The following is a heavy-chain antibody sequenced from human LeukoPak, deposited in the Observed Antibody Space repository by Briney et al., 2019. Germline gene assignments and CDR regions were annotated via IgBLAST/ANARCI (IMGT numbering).Heavy chain of an antibody. CDR2: IYTSGNT. CDR3: ARGGGNSFPFDY. J-gene: IGHJ4*02. D-gene: IGHD4-23*01. CDR1: GGSISSGSYY. V-gene: IGHV4-61*02. Sequence: SQTLSLTCTVSGGSISSGSYYWSWIRQPAGKGLEWIGRIYTSGNTNYNPSLKSRVTISVDTSRNQFSLKLSSVTAADTAVYYCARGGGNSFPFDYWGQGTLVTVFS.